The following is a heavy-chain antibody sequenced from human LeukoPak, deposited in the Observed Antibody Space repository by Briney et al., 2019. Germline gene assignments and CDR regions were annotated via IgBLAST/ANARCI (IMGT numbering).Heavy chain of an antibody. CDR2: IYYSGST. CDR1: GGSISIHY. Sequence: PSETLSLTCTVSGGSISIHYWTWIRQPPGKGLEWIGYIYYSGSTNYNPSLKSRVTISVDTSKNQFSLKLSSVTAADTAVYYCARGDDYGSGSYYYFDHWGQGTLVTVSS. CDR3: ARGDDYGSGSYYYFDH. D-gene: IGHD3-10*01. J-gene: IGHJ4*02. V-gene: IGHV4-59*11.